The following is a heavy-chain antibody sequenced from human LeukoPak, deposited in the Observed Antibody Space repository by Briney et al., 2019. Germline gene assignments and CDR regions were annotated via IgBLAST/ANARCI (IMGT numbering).Heavy chain of an antibody. D-gene: IGHD7-27*01. J-gene: IGHJ4*02. CDR3: ARDFNWGVDY. CDR1: GFTFSSYA. V-gene: IGHV3-23*01. Sequence: GGSLRLSCAASGFTFSSYAMSWVRQAPGKGLEWVSAISGSGGSTYYADSVKGRFTISRDNSKNTVHLQMNSLGPGDTATYYCARDFNWGVDYWGQGTLVTVSS. CDR2: ISGSGGST.